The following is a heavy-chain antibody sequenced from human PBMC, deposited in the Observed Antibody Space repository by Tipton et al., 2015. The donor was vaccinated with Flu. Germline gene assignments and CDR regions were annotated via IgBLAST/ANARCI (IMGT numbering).Heavy chain of an antibody. Sequence: LRLSCTVSGGSVSPYYWNWVRQSPGKGLEWIGYIYYRGTTGYNPSLKSRVTISVDTSKNQISLKLTSVTAADTAVYYCARDLVQDYRDQYFGMDVWGQGTTVTVSS. CDR2: IYYRGTT. CDR1: GGSVSPYY. D-gene: IGHD4-11*01. V-gene: IGHV4-59*02. J-gene: IGHJ6*02. CDR3: ARDLVQDYRDQYFGMDV.